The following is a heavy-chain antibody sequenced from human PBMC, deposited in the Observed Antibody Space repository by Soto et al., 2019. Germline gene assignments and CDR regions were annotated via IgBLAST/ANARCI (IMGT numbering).Heavy chain of an antibody. Sequence: QVVLLQSGAEVKAPGSSVRVSCQVSGSTFNNFAFSWVRQAPGNGPEWMGGIVVDSNTAEYSQRFQDSVTITAATSSKTLYMELGRMTFEDTAGYYCARAIKRWEVNYYFDFWGQGTLVTVSS. CDR1: GSTFNNFA. CDR3: ARAIKRWEVNYYFDF. D-gene: IGHD1-26*01. V-gene: IGHV1-69*06. J-gene: IGHJ4*02. CDR2: IVVDSNTA.